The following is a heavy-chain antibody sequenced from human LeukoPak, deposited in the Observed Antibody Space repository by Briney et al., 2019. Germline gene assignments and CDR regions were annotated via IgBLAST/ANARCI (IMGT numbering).Heavy chain of an antibody. CDR1: GFHVSSNY. V-gene: IGHV3-53*01. CDR2: IYSCGST. J-gene: IGHJ4*02. D-gene: IGHD4-17*01. Sequence: GGSLRLSCAASGFHVSSNYVSWVRQATGKGLEWVSVIYSCGSTYHADSVKGRFTISRDNSKNTLYLQMNSLRAEDTAVYYCVRGDYGDYTLFDYWGQGTLVTVPS. CDR3: VRGDYGDYTLFDY.